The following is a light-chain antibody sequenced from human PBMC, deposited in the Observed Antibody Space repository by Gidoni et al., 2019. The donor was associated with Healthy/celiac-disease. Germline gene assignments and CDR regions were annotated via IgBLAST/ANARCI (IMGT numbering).Light chain of an antibody. Sequence: EIVLTQSPGTLSLSPGERATHSCRASQSVSSSYLAWYQQKPGQAPRLLIYGASSRATGIPDRLSGSGSGTDFTLTISRLEPEDFAVYYCQQYGSSFTFGPGTKVDIK. CDR2: GAS. J-gene: IGKJ3*01. V-gene: IGKV3-20*01. CDR1: QSVSSSY. CDR3: QQYGSSFT.